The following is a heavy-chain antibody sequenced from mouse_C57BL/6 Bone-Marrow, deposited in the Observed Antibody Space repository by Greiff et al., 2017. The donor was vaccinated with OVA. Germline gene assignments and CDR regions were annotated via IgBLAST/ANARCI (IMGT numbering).Heavy chain of an antibody. J-gene: IGHJ3*01. CDR1: GFTFSSYG. CDR3: ASGLAY. D-gene: IGHD3-1*01. Sequence: VQLKESGGDLVKPGGSLKLSCAASGFTFSSYGMSWVRQTPDKRLEWVATISSGGSYTYYPDSVKGRFTISRDNAKNTLYLQMSSLKSEDTAMYYCASGLAYWGQGTLVTVSA. V-gene: IGHV5-6*01. CDR2: ISSGGSYT.